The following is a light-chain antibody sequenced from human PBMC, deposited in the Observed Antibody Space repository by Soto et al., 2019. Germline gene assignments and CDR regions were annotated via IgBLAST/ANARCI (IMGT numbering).Light chain of an antibody. Sequence: QSALTQPASVSGSPGQSITISCTGTSSDIGGYNFVSWYQQHPGKAPKLMIYEVTNRPSGISNRFSGSKYGNTASLTISGVQPEDEADYYCSSYRTMTTLVFGGGTKLTVL. V-gene: IGLV2-14*01. CDR3: SSYRTMTTLV. CDR1: SSDIGGYNF. CDR2: EVT. J-gene: IGLJ2*01.